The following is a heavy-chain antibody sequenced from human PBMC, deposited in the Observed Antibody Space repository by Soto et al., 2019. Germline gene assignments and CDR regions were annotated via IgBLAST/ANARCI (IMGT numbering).Heavy chain of an antibody. J-gene: IGHJ4*02. D-gene: IGHD2-2*01. Sequence: GGSLRLSCAASGFTFSSYAMSWVRQAPGKGLEWVSAISGSGGSTYYADSVKGRFTISRDNSKNTLYLQWNSLKASDTAMYYCARVVIGYCSSTSCPADYWGQGALVTVSS. CDR3: ARVVIGYCSSTSCPADY. V-gene: IGHV3-23*01. CDR1: GFTFSSYA. CDR2: ISGSGGST.